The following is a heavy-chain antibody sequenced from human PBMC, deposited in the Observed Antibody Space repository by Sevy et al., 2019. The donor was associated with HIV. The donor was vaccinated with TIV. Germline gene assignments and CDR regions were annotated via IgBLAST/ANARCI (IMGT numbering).Heavy chain of an antibody. CDR2: INHSGST. V-gene: IGHV4-34*01. D-gene: IGHD6-13*01. Sequence: SETLSLTCAVYGGSFSGYYWSWIRQPPGKGLEWIAEINHSGSTNYNPSLKSRVTISLDTSKNQFFLNLSSVTAADTAVYYCARCWVSSWYGEGYYYYYGMDVWGQGTTVTVSS. CDR3: ARCWVSSWYGEGYYYYYGMDV. J-gene: IGHJ6*02. CDR1: GGSFSGYY.